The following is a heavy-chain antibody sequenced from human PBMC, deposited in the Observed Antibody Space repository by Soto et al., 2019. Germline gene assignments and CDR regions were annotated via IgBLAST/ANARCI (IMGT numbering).Heavy chain of an antibody. Sequence: SVKVSCKASGGTFTSYAISWVRQAPGQGLEWMGGIIPIFGTTNYARRFQGRVTITADKSTSTAYMELRSLRSEDTAVYYCARGTRSGSYYYYGLDVWGQGTTVTVSS. J-gene: IGHJ6*02. V-gene: IGHV1-69*06. CDR1: GGTFTSYA. CDR3: ARGTRSGSYYYYGLDV. D-gene: IGHD1-26*01. CDR2: IIPIFGTT.